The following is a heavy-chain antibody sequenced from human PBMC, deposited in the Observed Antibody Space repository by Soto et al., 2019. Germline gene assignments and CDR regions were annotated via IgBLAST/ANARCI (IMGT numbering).Heavy chain of an antibody. J-gene: IGHJ5*02. CDR2: IIPIFGTA. CDR1: GGTFSSYA. D-gene: IGHD6-19*01. CDR3: ACQRPCAGWNKWFDP. Sequence: SVKVSCKASGGTFSSYAISWVRQAPGQGLEWMGGIIPIFGTANYAQKFQGRVTITADESTSTAYMELSSLRSEDTAVYYCACQRPCAGWNKWFDPWSQGTLVTVSS. V-gene: IGHV1-69*13.